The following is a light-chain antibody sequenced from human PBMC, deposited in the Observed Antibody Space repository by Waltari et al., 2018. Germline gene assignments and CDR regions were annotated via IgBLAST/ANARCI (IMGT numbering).Light chain of an antibody. CDR3: SSYSDTYNLV. CDR2: EVD. J-gene: IGLJ2*01. Sequence: QSALTQPPSASGSPGPSVTISCTGTSGDVGAYPYVSWYQQLPGRAPTLIIYEVDKRPSGVPGRFSGSKSGNTASLTVSGAQAEDEGDYYCSSYSDTYNLVFGGGTKLTVL. V-gene: IGLV2-8*01. CDR1: SGDVGAYPY.